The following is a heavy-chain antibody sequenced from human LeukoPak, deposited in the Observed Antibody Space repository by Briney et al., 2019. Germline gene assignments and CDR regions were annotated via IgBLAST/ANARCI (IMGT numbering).Heavy chain of an antibody. J-gene: IGHJ5*02. D-gene: IGHD3-10*01. CDR3: AKDLGRITMVRGVPFDP. Sequence: PGGSLRLSCAASGFTFSSYAMSWVRQAPGKGLEWVSAISGSGGSTYYADSVKGRFTISRDNSKNTLYLQMNSLRAEDTAVYYCAKDLGRITMVRGVPFDPWGQGTPVTVSS. CDR2: ISGSGGST. V-gene: IGHV3-23*01. CDR1: GFTFSSYA.